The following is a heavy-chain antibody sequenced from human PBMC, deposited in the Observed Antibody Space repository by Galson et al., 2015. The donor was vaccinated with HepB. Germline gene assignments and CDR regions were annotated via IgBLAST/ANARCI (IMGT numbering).Heavy chain of an antibody. CDR3: ARGLTGYSSGWYDY. CDR1: GFTFSSYA. Sequence: LRPSCAASGFTFSSYAMHWVRQAPGKGLEWVAVISYDGSNKYYADSVKGRFTISRDNSKNTLYLQMNSLRAEDTAVYYCARGLTGYSSGWYDYWGQGTLVTVSS. CDR2: ISYDGSNK. V-gene: IGHV3-30-3*01. J-gene: IGHJ4*02. D-gene: IGHD6-19*01.